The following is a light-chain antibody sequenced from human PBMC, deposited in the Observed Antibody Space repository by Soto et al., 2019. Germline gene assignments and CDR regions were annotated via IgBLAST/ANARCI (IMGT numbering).Light chain of an antibody. Sequence: DIVMTQSPATLSLSPGERATLSCRASQSVSSSYLSWYQQKPGQAPRLLISAVSTRATGIPARFSGSGSGTDFTLTISSLQPEDFAVYYCQQDYNLPITFGQGTRLEIK. CDR2: AVS. V-gene: IGKV3D-7*01. CDR1: QSVSSSY. J-gene: IGKJ5*01. CDR3: QQDYNLPIT.